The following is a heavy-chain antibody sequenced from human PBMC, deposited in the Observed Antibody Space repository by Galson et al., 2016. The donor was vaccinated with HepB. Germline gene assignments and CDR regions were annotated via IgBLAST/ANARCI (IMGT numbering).Heavy chain of an antibody. V-gene: IGHV1-46*03. Sequence: SVKVSCKASGYTFTSYYMHWVRQAPGQGLEWMGIINPSGSTSYAQRFQGRVTMTRDTSTSTVYMELSSLTSEETAVYFCVGGYCSSTSCYKDAFGIRGQGTMVTVSS. CDR3: VGGYCSSTSCYKDAFGI. CDR2: INPSGST. CDR1: GYTFTSYY. J-gene: IGHJ3*02. D-gene: IGHD2-2*02.